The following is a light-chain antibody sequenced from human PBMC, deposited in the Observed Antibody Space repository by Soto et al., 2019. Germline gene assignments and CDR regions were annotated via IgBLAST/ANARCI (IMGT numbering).Light chain of an antibody. J-gene: IGKJ4*01. Sequence: EIVLTQSPATLSLSPGERATLSCRASQSVSSYLAWYQQKPDQAPRLLIYDASNRATGIPARFSGSGSGTDFTLTISSLEPEDFAVYYCQQRSNWPLTFSGGTKVEIK. CDR3: QQRSNWPLT. CDR1: QSVSSY. V-gene: IGKV3-11*01. CDR2: DAS.